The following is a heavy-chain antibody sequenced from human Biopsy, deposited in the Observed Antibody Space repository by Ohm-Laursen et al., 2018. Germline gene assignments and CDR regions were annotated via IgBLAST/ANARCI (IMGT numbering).Heavy chain of an antibody. CDR3: ARAVRYRLLSDP. CDR2: MNPISGNT. Sequence: ASVRVSCKASGYTFTTYDITWVRQATGQGPEWMGWMNPISGNTGYAHKFRGRVTMTSDSSISTAYLEVSSLTFEDTAVYYCARAVRYRLLSDPWGQGTLVTVSS. J-gene: IGHJ5*02. CDR1: GYTFTTYD. V-gene: IGHV1-8*01. D-gene: IGHD2/OR15-2a*01.